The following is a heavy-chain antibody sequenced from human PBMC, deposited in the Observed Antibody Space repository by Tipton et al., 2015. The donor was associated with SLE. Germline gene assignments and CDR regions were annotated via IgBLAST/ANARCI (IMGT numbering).Heavy chain of an antibody. CDR1: GFTFSSYW. V-gene: IGHV3-21*01. D-gene: IGHD3-10*01. CDR3: AKESVLLYGMDV. J-gene: IGHJ6*02. Sequence: SLRLSCAASGFTFSSYWMSWVRQAPGKGLEWVSSISSSSSYIYYADSVKGRFTISRDNSKNTLYLQMNSLRAEDTAAYYCAKESVLLYGMDVWGQGTTVTVSS. CDR2: ISSSSSYI.